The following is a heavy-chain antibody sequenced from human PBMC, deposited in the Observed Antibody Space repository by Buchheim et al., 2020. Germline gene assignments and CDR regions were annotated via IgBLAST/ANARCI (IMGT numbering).Heavy chain of an antibody. V-gene: IGHV4-59*01. CDR1: GGSISSYY. D-gene: IGHD3-22*01. CDR2: IYYSGST. CDR3: ARVVGYYDSSGYYRYYFDY. Sequence: QVQLQESGPGLVKPSETLSLTCTVSGGSISSYYWSWIRQPPGKGLEWIGYIYYSGSTNYNPSLKSRVTISVDPSKNQFSLKLSSVTAADTAVYYCARVVGYYDSSGYYRYYFDYWGQGTL. J-gene: IGHJ4*02.